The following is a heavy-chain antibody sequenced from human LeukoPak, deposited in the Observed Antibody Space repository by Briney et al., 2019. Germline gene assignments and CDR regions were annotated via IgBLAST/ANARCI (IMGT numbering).Heavy chain of an antibody. CDR3: AKDLGITIFGVVIHAPLDAFDI. Sequence: GGSLRLSCAASGFTFSSYWMHWVRQAPGKGLVWVSRINTDGSTTNYADSVKGRFTISRDNAKNTLYLQMNSLRAEDTAVYYCAKDLGITIFGVVIHAPLDAFDIWGQGTMVTVSS. J-gene: IGHJ3*02. CDR1: GFTFSSYW. D-gene: IGHD3-3*01. V-gene: IGHV3-74*01. CDR2: INTDGSTT.